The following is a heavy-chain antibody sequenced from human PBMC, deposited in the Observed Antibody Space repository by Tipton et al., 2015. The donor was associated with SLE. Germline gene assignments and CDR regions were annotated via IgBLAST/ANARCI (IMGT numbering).Heavy chain of an antibody. CDR3: ARGSDGEYVRYFDV. V-gene: IGHV4-59*10. J-gene: IGHJ2*01. CDR1: GGSFSGYY. D-gene: IGHD4-17*01. CDR2: IYSSGDR. Sequence: TLSLTCVVHGGSFSGYYWSWIRQPPGKGLEWIGRIYSSGDRDYNPSLRSRVTMSIDASQNRVSLRLKSVSAADTAVYYCARGSDGEYVRYFDVWGPGTLVTVSS.